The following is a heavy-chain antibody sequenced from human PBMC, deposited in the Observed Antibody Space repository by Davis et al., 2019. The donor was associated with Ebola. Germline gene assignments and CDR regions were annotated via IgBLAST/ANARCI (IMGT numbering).Heavy chain of an antibody. CDR1: GGSISSSSYY. V-gene: IGHV4-39*07. CDR3: ASRYCSGGSCYKVYYYYGMDV. J-gene: IGHJ6*04. CDR2: IYYSGST. Sequence: MPSETLSLTCTVSGGSISSSSYYWGWIRQPPGKGLEWIGSIYYSGSTYYNPSLKSRVTISVDTSKNQFSLNLSSVTATDTAVYYCASRYCSGGSCYKVYYYYGMDVWGKGTTVTVSS. D-gene: IGHD2-15*01.